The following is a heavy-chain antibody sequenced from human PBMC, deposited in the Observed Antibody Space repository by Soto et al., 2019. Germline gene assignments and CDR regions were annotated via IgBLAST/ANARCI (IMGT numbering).Heavy chain of an antibody. Sequence: QVQLVQSGAEVKKPGASVKISCKASGYTFTRYTMNWVRQAPGQRLEWMGWINPDNGNTKSSQKFQDRVIITRDTSARTAYTDLSSLRSEDTAVYYCAGGIATGQLDPWGQGTLVTVSS. V-gene: IGHV1-3*01. D-gene: IGHD2-15*01. J-gene: IGHJ5*02. CDR3: AGGIATGQLDP. CDR1: GYTFTRYT. CDR2: INPDNGNT.